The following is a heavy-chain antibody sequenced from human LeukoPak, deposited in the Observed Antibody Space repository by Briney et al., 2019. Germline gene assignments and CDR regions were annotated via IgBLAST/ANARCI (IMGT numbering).Heavy chain of an antibody. J-gene: IGHJ4*02. D-gene: IGHD2-2*02. CDR3: SGYCSSTSCYRRDFDY. Sequence: SETLSLTCAVYGGSFSGYYWSWIRQPPGKGLEWIGYIYHSGSTYYNPSLKSRVTISVDRSKNQFSLKLSSVTAADTAVYYCSGYCSSTSCYRRDFDYWGQGTLVTVSS. V-gene: IGHV4-34*01. CDR1: GGSFSGYY. CDR2: IYHSGST.